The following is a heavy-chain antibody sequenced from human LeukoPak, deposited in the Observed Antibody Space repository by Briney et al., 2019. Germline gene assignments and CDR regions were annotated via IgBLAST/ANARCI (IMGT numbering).Heavy chain of an antibody. J-gene: IGHJ3*02. D-gene: IGHD3-3*01. CDR3: AREKKTEWTTGAFDM. CDR1: GFTFSDYY. V-gene: IGHV3-11*01. Sequence: KPGGSLRLSCAASGFTFSDYYMSWIRQAPETGLEWLSYTSPSGGTIYYTDSVKGRFTMSRDNAQNALYLEMNSLRAEDTAVHYCAREKKTEWTTGAFDMWGQGTMVIVSS. CDR2: TSPSGGTI.